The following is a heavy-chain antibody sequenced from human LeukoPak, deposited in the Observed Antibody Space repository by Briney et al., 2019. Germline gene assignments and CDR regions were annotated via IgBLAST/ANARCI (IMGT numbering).Heavy chain of an antibody. D-gene: IGHD4-17*01. Sequence: GGTLRLSCAASGFTFSSYGMSWVRQAPGKGLEWVSGINWNGGSTGYADSVKGRFTISRDNAKNSLYLQMNSLRAEDTALYHCARALYGDYYYYMDVWGKGTTVTISS. J-gene: IGHJ6*03. CDR2: INWNGGST. CDR1: GFTFSSYG. V-gene: IGHV3-20*01. CDR3: ARALYGDYYYYMDV.